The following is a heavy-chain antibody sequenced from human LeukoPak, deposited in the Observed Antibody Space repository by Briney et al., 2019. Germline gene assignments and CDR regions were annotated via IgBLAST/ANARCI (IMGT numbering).Heavy chain of an antibody. CDR1: GFTFSNYA. CDR2: ISYDGSNE. Sequence: QSGGSLRLSCAASGFTFSNYAMHWVRQAPGKGLEWVAVISYDGSNEYYADLLKGRFTISRDNSKNTLYLQMNSLRAEDTAVYYCARRKRLHFGILTRNGMDVWGQGTTVTVSS. CDR3: ARRKRLHFGILTRNGMDV. V-gene: IGHV3-30-3*01. J-gene: IGHJ6*02. D-gene: IGHD3-9*01.